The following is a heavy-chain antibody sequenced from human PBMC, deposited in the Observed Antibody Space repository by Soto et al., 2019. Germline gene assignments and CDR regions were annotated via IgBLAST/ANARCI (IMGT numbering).Heavy chain of an antibody. CDR3: ARADIVVVLVATEDFDY. CDR2: IWYDGSNK. V-gene: IGHV3-33*01. CDR1: GFTFSSYG. J-gene: IGHJ4*02. Sequence: QVQLVESGGGVVQPGRSLRLSCAASGFTFSSYGMHWVRQAPGKGLEWVAVIWYDGSNKYYADSVKGRFTISRDNSKNALYLQMNSLRAEDTAVYYCARADIVVVLVATEDFDYWGQGTLVTVSS. D-gene: IGHD2-15*01.